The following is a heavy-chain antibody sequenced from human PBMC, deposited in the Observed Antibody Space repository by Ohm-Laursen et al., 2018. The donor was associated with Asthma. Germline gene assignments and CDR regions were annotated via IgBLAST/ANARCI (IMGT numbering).Heavy chain of an antibody. J-gene: IGHJ1*01. D-gene: IGHD6-13*01. CDR3: ARDLGHISNWYTEYFQY. CDR2: IHPNNGDT. V-gene: IGHV1-2*06. CDR1: GYTFTGYY. Sequence: VASVKVSCNASGYTFTGYYMHWVRQAPGQGLEWMGRIHPNNGDTTYAQNFRGRVTFTRDTSIRIAYMELTSLSSDDTAVYFCARDLGHISNWYTEYFQYWGQGTLVTVSS.